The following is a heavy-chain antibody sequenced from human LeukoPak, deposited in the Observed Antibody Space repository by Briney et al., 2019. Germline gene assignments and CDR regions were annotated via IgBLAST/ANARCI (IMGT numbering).Heavy chain of an antibody. CDR3: AKDQWLHFDY. CDR1: GFTFSSYA. CDR2: ISGSGGST. V-gene: IGHV3-23*01. D-gene: IGHD5-12*01. Sequence: PGKSLRLSCAASGFTFSSYAMSWVRQAPGKGLEWVSAISGSGGSTYYADSVKGRFTISRDNSKNTLYLQMNSLRAEDTAAYYCAKDQWLHFDYWGQGTLVTVSS. J-gene: IGHJ4*02.